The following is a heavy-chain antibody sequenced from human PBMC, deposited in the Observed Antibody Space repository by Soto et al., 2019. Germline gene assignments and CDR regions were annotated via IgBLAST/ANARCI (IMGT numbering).Heavy chain of an antibody. CDR1: GASIYNGGYF. CDR3: ARERPDGARLDP. CDR2: IHNSGSP. Sequence: SETLSLTCSVPGASIYNGGYFWSWIRQSPGKGLEWIGHIHNSGSPYNNPSLKSRVTISADTSMNQFSLKLSSVTAADTAVYYCARERPDGARLDPWGQGTLVTVSS. J-gene: IGHJ5*02. V-gene: IGHV4-30-4*01. D-gene: IGHD6-6*01.